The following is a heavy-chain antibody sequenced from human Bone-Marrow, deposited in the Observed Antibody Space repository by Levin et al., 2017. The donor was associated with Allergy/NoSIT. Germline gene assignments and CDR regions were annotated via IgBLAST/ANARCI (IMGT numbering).Heavy chain of an antibody. CDR1: GFTVSNSY. D-gene: IGHD3-16*01. CDR2: IYSAGST. CDR3: ARGGPYGY. J-gene: IGHJ4*02. V-gene: IGHV3-53*01. Sequence: AGGSLRLSCAVSGFTVSNSYMSWVRQAPGKGLEWVSVIYSAGSTYYADSVRGRFTISRDNSKNTLFLQMNTLRAEDTAVYYCARGGPYGYWGQGTLVTVSS.